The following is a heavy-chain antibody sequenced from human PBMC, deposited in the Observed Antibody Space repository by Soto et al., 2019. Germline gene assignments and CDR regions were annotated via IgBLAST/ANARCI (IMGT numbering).Heavy chain of an antibody. CDR2: IFYTGST. CDR1: GRSISSTSYY. Sequence: SETLSLTCTVSGRSISSTSYYWGWIRQPPGKGLEWIGSIFYTGSTYYNPSLKSRVTISVDTSKNQFSLKLNSVTAADTAVYYCARRGLSSWFFDYWGQGTLVTVSS. J-gene: IGHJ4*02. V-gene: IGHV4-39*01. D-gene: IGHD6-13*01. CDR3: ARRGLSSWFFDY.